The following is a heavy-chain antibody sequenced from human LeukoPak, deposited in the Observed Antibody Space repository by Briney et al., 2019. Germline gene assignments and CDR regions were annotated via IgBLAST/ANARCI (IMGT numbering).Heavy chain of an antibody. CDR1: GFTVSSNY. J-gene: IGHJ6*02. CDR2: IYSGGST. CDR3: AKGVAGVFGVVSRNYYYCGMDV. Sequence: GGSLRLSCAASGFTVSSNYMSWVRQAPGKGLEWVSVIYSGGSTYYADSVKGRFTISRDNSKNTLYLQMNSLRAEDTAVYYCAKGVAGVFGVVSRNYYYCGMDVWGQGTTVTVSS. V-gene: IGHV3-66*01. D-gene: IGHD3-3*01.